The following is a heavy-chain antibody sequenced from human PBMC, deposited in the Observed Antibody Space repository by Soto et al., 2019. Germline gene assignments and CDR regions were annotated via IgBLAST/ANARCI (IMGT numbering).Heavy chain of an antibody. CDR2: INPSGGST. CDR1: GYTFTSYG. Sequence: ASVKVSCKASGYTFTSYGISWVRQAPGQGLEWMGIINPSGGSTSYAQKFQGRVTMTRDTSTSTVYMELNSLKTEDTAVYYCAIPRGPMIRPWGQGTLVTVSS. D-gene: IGHD3-22*01. CDR3: AIPRGPMIRP. V-gene: IGHV1-46*01. J-gene: IGHJ5*02.